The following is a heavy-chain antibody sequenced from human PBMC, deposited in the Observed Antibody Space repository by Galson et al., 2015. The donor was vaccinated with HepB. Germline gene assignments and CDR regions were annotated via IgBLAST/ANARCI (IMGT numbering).Heavy chain of an antibody. CDR2: ISSSGGSA. CDR1: GFTFGSYA. D-gene: IGHD4-17*01. V-gene: IGHV3-23*01. J-gene: IGHJ4*02. CDR3: AKQGMNFGDSVIDY. Sequence: SLRLSCAVSGFTFGSYAMGWVRQAPGKGLEWVCAISSSGGSAYYLDSVKGRFTISRDNSKNTLYLQMNSLRAEDTAIYYCAKQGMNFGDSVIDYWGQGTLVTVSS.